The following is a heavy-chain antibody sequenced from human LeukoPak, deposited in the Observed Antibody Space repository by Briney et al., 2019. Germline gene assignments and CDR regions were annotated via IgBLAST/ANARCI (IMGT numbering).Heavy chain of an antibody. Sequence: SETLSLTCTVSGGSISSTIHYWGWIRQPPGKGLEWIGYIYYSGSTNYNPSLKSRVTLSIDTSKNQFSLKLSSVTAADTAVYYCARGASSHYYDSSGYYLDYWGQGTLVTVSS. CDR1: GGSISSTIHY. V-gene: IGHV4-61*05. J-gene: IGHJ4*02. CDR3: ARGASSHYYDSSGYYLDY. D-gene: IGHD3-22*01. CDR2: IYYSGST.